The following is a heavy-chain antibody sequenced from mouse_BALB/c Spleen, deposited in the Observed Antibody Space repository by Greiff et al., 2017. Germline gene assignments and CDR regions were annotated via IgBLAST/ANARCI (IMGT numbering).Heavy chain of an antibody. D-gene: IGHD2-4*01. J-gene: IGHJ3*01. CDR2: ISSGGGNT. V-gene: IGHV5-9*03. CDR1: GFTFSSYT. CDR3: ARYDYAGFAY. Sequence: DVKLVESGGGLVKPGGSLKLSCAASGFTFSSYTMSWVRQTPEKRLEWVATISSGGGNTYYPDSVKGRFTISRDNAKNNLYLQMSSLRSEDTALYYCARYDYAGFAYWGQGTLVTVSA.